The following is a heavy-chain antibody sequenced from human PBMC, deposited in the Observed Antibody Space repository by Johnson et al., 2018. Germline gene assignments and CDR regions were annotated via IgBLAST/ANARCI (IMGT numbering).Heavy chain of an antibody. CDR2: ISWNSGSI. CDR1: GFTFDDYA. V-gene: IGHV3-9*01. J-gene: IGHJ6*03. D-gene: IGHD6-19*01. CDR3: ARSRLVHYYYMDV. Sequence: EVQLVESGGGVVQPGRSLRLSCAASGFTFDDYAMHWVRQATGKGLEWVSGISWNSGSIGYADSMKGRFTFSRDNAKNSLYLPMNSLRVEDTAVDYCARSRLVHYYYMDVWGKGTTVTVSS.